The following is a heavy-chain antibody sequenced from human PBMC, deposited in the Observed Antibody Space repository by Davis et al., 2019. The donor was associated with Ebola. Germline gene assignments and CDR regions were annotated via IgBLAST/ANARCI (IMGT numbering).Heavy chain of an antibody. CDR3: AKDNRNIWSEV. CDR2: ISYDGSNK. Sequence: GESLKISCAASGFTFSSYAMHWVRQAPGKGLEWVAVISYDGSNKYYADSVKGRFTISRDNSKNTLYLQMNSLRAEDTAVYYCAKDNRNIWSEVWGQGTMVTVSS. J-gene: IGHJ3*01. CDR1: GFTFSSYA. D-gene: IGHD2/OR15-2a*01. V-gene: IGHV3-30*04.